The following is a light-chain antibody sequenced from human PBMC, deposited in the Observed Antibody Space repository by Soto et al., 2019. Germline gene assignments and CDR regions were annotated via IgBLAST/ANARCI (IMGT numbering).Light chain of an antibody. J-gene: IGLJ3*02. CDR2: SNN. Sequence: QSVLTQPPSASGTPGQRVTISCSGSSSNIGSNYVYWYQQLPGTAPKLLIYSNNQRPSGVPDRFSGSKSGISASLAISGLRSEDEADYYCAAWDDSLSVWVFGGGTKLTVL. CDR3: AAWDDSLSVWV. CDR1: SSNIGSNY. V-gene: IGLV1-47*02.